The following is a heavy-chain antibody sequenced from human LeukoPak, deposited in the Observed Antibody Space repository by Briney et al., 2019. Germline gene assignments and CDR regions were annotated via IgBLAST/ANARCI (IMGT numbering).Heavy chain of an antibody. CDR1: GGSMSTFY. CDR3: ARDGSSWPFFES. D-gene: IGHD6-13*01. V-gene: IGHV4-4*07. Sequence: TETLSLTCTVSGGSMSTFYWSWIRQPAGKGLEWIGRIYGSGTTNYNPALKSRVTMSVDTSKKQFSLKLTSVTAADSAVYYCARDGSSWPFFESWGQGTLVTVSS. J-gene: IGHJ4*02. CDR2: IYGSGTT.